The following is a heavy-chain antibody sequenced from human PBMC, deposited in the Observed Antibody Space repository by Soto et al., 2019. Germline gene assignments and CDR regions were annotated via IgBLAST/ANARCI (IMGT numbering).Heavy chain of an antibody. Sequence: QLHLVQSGAVVKKPGASVTVSCSASGYPVTAYYMHWVRQAPGRGLEWMGGINPATGAAKYTQTLRGRVTVARDTATSTVFMELRGLTSEDTAVFYCARGGGVGVAGSAAFDMWGQGTLVTVSS. CDR1: GYPVTAYY. J-gene: IGHJ3*02. D-gene: IGHD3-3*01. CDR2: INPATGAA. V-gene: IGHV1-2*02. CDR3: ARGGGVGVAGSAAFDM.